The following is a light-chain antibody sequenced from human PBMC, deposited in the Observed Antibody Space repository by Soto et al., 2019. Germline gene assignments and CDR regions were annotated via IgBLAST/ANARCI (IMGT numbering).Light chain of an antibody. Sequence: SALTQPRSVSGSPGQSVTISCTGTSSDVGGYNCVSWYQQHPGKAPKLILSEVSRRPSGVPERFSGSKSGNTASLTVSGLQADDEAHYYCSSYAGSNNFVFGTGTKVTVL. J-gene: IGLJ1*01. V-gene: IGLV2-11*01. CDR3: SSYAGSNNFV. CDR1: SSDVGGYNC. CDR2: EVS.